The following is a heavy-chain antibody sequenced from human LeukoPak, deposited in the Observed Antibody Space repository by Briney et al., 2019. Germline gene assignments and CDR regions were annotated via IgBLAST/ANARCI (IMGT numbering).Heavy chain of an antibody. CDR1: GITFSSYG. J-gene: IGHJ4*02. CDR3: ARSFASYFDH. V-gene: IGHV3-30*03. Sequence: PGGSLRLSCAASGITFSSYGMHWVRQAPGKGLEWVAVMSYDGSNTYYADSVKGRFTLSRDNSKNTLSLQMNSLRAEDTAVYYCARSFASYFDHWGQGTLVTVSS. CDR2: MSYDGSNT.